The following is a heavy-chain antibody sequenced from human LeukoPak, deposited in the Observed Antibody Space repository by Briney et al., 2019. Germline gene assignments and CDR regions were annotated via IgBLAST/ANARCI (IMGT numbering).Heavy chain of an antibody. CDR2: INDNGDGT. CDR1: GFTFSSYA. CDR3: AKGLRTSVGPYMGYHYYMDV. J-gene: IGHJ6*03. V-gene: IGHV3-23*01. D-gene: IGHD1/OR15-1a*01. Sequence: GGSLRLSCAASGFTFSSYAMSWVRQAPGKGLKWVSTINDNGDGTYYADSVKGRFTISRDNSYNTVSLQMNSLRDEDTGVYYCAKGLRTSVGPYMGYHYYMDVWGKGATVTVSS.